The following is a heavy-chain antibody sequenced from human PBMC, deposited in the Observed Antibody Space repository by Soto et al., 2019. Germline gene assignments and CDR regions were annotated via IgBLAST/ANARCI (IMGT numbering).Heavy chain of an antibody. V-gene: IGHV4-59*01. CDR2: IYYSGST. CDR3: ARDHRYSSSPDAFDI. Sequence: SETLSLTXTVSGGSISSYYWSWIRQPPGKGLEWIGYIYYSGSTNYNPSLKRRVTISVDTSKNQFSLKLSSVTAADTAVYYCARDHRYSSSPDAFDIWGQGTMVTVSS. D-gene: IGHD6-13*01. CDR1: GGSISSYY. J-gene: IGHJ3*02.